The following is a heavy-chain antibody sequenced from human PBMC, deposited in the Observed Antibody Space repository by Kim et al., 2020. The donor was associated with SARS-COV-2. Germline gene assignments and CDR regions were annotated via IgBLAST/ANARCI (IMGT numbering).Heavy chain of an antibody. J-gene: IGHJ3*02. Sequence: GGSLRLSCAASGFTFSSYSMNWVRQAPGKGLEWVSYISSSSSTIYYADSVKGRFTISRDNAKNSLYLQMNSLRDEDTAVYYCARDNRAYCGGDCYRWSAFDIWGQGTMVTVSS. CDR3: ARDNRAYCGGDCYRWSAFDI. V-gene: IGHV3-48*02. CDR2: ISSSSSTI. CDR1: GFTFSSYS. D-gene: IGHD2-21*02.